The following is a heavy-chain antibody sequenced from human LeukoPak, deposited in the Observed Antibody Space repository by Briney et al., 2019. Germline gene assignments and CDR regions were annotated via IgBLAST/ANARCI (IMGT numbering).Heavy chain of an antibody. V-gene: IGHV4-59*01. Sequence: SETLSLTCTVSGVSISSYYWSWIRQPPGKGLEWIGYIYYSGSTNYNPSLKSRVTISVDTSKNQFSLKLSSVTAADTAVYYCARHALDYGDYVGRIDYWGQGTLVTVSS. CDR3: ARHALDYGDYVGRIDY. CDR1: GVSISSYY. CDR2: IYYSGST. J-gene: IGHJ4*02. D-gene: IGHD4-17*01.